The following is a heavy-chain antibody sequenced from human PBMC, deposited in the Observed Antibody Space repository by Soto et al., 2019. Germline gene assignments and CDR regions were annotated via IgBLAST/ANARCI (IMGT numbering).Heavy chain of an antibody. V-gene: IGHV1-69*04. J-gene: IGHJ4*02. CDR3: ARDGTRYVVDY. CDR1: GGTFSSYT. Sequence: GASVKVSCKASGGTFSSYTISWVRQAPGQGLEWMGRIIPILGIANYAQKFQGRVTITADKSTSTVYMELSSLRSEDTAVYYCARDGTRYVVDYWGQGPLVTVSS. CDR2: IIPILGIA. D-gene: IGHD6-13*01.